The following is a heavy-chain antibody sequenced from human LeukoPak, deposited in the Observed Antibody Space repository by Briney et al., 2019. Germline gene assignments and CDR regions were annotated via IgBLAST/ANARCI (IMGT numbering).Heavy chain of an antibody. CDR3: AKNPADGRYFDL. CDR2: TYYRSKWYN. D-gene: IGHD6-13*01. J-gene: IGHJ2*01. CDR1: GDIVTSNSAV. V-gene: IGHV6-1*01. Sequence: SQTLSLTCAISGDIVTSNSAVWNWIRQSPLRGLEWLGRTYYRSKWYNDYAVSVKSRITINPDTSKNQFSLQLNSVTPEDTAVYYCAKNPADGRYFDLWGRGTLVTVSS.